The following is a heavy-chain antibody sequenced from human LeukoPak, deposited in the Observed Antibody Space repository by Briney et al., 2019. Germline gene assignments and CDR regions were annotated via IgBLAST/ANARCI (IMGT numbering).Heavy chain of an antibody. V-gene: IGHV3-11*04. CDR1: GFTFSDYY. J-gene: IGHJ4*02. D-gene: IGHD1-26*01. CDR3: ATSGTMGATAKRFDY. Sequence: GGPLRLSCAASGFTFSDYYMSWIRQAPGKGLEWVSYITSGGSTIYYADSVKGRFTISRDNAKNSLYLQMNSLRAEDTAVYYCATSGTMGATAKRFDYWGQGTLVTVSS. CDR2: ITSGGSTI.